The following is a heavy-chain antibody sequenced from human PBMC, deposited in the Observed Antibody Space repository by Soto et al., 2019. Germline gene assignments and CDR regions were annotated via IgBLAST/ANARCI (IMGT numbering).Heavy chain of an antibody. CDR1: GFSFSSYW. Sequence: GGSLRLSCAASGFSFSSYWMSWVRQAPGKGLEWVANIKQDGSEKYYVDSVKGRFTISRDNAKNSLYLEMNSLRVEDTAVYYCARGPPYDILTGYYHNYWGQGTLVTVSS. CDR2: IKQDGSEK. CDR3: ARGPPYDILTGYYHNY. J-gene: IGHJ4*02. D-gene: IGHD3-9*01. V-gene: IGHV3-7*03.